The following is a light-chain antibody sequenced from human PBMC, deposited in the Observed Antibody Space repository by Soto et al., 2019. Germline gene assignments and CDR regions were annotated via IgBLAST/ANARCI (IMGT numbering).Light chain of an antibody. J-gene: IGKJ2*01. V-gene: IGKV1-17*01. CDR1: QHITND. Sequence: DIQMTQSPSSLSASVGDTVTITCRTSQHITNDCAWYQQKAGRAPKCLILLASRLQTGVPSRFSGSGSGTEFTLTISSLQPEDFVTYYCLHHNGYPPVFGQGTKVEIK. CDR2: LAS. CDR3: LHHNGYPPV.